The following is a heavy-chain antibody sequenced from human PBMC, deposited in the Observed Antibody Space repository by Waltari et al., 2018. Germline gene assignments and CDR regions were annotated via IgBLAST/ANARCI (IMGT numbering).Heavy chain of an antibody. D-gene: IGHD3-10*01. V-gene: IGHV1-2*02. CDR2: NNPNSGGT. CDR3: ATGLWFGELSSPRDP. CDR1: GYPFTGYF. J-gene: IGHJ5*02. Sequence: QVQLVQSGAEVKKPGASVKVSCKASGYPFTGYFIHWVRPAPGQGLEWMGWNNPNSGGTNYAQKFQGRVTMTRDTSISTAYMELSRLRSDDTAVYYCATGLWFGELSSPRDPWGQGTLVTVSS.